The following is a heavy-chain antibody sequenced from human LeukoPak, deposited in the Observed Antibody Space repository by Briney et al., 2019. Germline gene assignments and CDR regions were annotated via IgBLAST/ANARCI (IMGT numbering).Heavy chain of an antibody. CDR1: GYTFTSYA. CDR3: ARDEYGSSGYRDY. Sequence: GASVKVSCKASGYTFTSYAMHWVRQAPGQRLEWMGWINAGNGNTKYSQKFQGRVTITRDTSASTAYMELRSLRSDDTAVYYCARDEYGSSGYRDYWGQGTLVTVSS. CDR2: INAGNGNT. D-gene: IGHD3-22*01. J-gene: IGHJ4*02. V-gene: IGHV1-3*01.